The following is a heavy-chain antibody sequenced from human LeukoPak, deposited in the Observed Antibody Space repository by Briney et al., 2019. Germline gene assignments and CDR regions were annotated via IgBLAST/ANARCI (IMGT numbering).Heavy chain of an antibody. V-gene: IGHV5-51*01. CDR1: GYSFTSYW. CDR2: IYPGDSDT. CDR3: ARRDDSSGYLDAFDI. J-gene: IGHJ3*02. D-gene: IGHD3-22*01. Sequence: GESLKISCKGSGYSFTSYWIGWVRQMPGKGLEWMGIIYPGDSDTRYSPSFQGQVTISADKSISTAYLQWSSLKASDTAMYYCARRDDSSGYLDAFDIWGQGTMVTVSS.